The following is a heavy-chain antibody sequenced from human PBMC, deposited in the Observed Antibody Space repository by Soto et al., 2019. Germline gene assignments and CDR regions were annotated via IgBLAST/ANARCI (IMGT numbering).Heavy chain of an antibody. V-gene: IGHV4-4*02. CDR2: IYHSGST. D-gene: IGHD4-17*01. CDR1: GGSISSSNW. CDR3: ASNDYGDYLRLDY. J-gene: IGHJ4*02. Sequence: SETLSLTCAVSGGSISSSNWWSWVRQPPGKGLEWFGEIYHSGSTNYNPSLKSRVTISVDKSKNHFSLTLSSVTAADTAVYYCASNDYGDYLRLDYWGQGTLVIVSS.